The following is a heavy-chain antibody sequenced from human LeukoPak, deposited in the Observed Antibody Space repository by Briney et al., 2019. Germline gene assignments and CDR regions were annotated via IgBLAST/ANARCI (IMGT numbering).Heavy chain of an antibody. CDR1: GGSVSSGTYY. J-gene: IGHJ6*02. Sequence: SETQSLTCTVSGGSVSSGTYYWSWIRQPPGTRLEWIGYIYYSGTTNYNPSFKSRVTMSVDTSKNQFSLKLSSVTAADTAVYYCARGAVVNGLDVWGQGTTGTVSS. D-gene: IGHD3-16*02. CDR2: IYYSGTT. CDR3: ARGAVVNGLDV. V-gene: IGHV4-61*01.